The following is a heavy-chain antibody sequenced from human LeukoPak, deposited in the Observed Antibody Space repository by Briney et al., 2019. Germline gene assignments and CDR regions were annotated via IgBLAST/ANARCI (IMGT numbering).Heavy chain of an antibody. Sequence: PSETLSLTCTASGGSISSYYWSWIRQPPGKGLEWIGYIYYSGSTNYNPSLKSRVTISVDTSKNQFSLKLSSVTAADTAVYYCARRVAAAGKGFDYWGQGTLVTVSS. V-gene: IGHV4-59*08. D-gene: IGHD6-13*01. CDR3: ARRVAAAGKGFDY. J-gene: IGHJ4*02. CDR2: IYYSGST. CDR1: GGSISSYY.